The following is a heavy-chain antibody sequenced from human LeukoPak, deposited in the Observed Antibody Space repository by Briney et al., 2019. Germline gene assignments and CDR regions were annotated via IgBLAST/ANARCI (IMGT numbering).Heavy chain of an antibody. CDR1: GDSVSINSAA. D-gene: IGHD2-2*01. CDR3: ARDGVVVGVKAFDY. J-gene: IGHJ4*02. V-gene: IGHV6-1*01. CDR2: TCYRSKWYI. Sequence: SQTLSLTFVISGDSVSINSAAWNWIRQSPSRGLEWLGRTCYRSKWYIDYAVSVKSRITISPDTYKNQFSLQLNSVTPEDTAVYYCARDGVVVGVKAFDYWGQGTLVTVS.